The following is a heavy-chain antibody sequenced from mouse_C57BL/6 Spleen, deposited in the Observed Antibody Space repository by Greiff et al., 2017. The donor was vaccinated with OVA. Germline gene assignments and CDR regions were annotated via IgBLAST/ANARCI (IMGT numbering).Heavy chain of an antibody. CDR2: IDPSDSYT. CDR1: GYTFTSYW. Sequence: VQLQQPGAELVKPGASVKLSCKASGYTFTSYWMQWVKQRPGQGLEWIGEIDPSDSYTNYNQKFKGKATLTVDTSSSTAYMQLSSLTSEDSAVYYCARVENSNYGYYYAMDYWGQGTSVTVSS. D-gene: IGHD2-5*01. J-gene: IGHJ4*01. CDR3: ARVENSNYGYYYAMDY. V-gene: IGHV1-50*01.